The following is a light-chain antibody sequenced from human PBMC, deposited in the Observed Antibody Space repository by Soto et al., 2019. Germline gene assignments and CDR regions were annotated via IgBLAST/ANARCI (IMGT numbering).Light chain of an antibody. Sequence: QCARTQPASVSASPAQSITISCTVPSSDVGAYNFVSWYQHHPGKAPKRIIHEVSHRPSGVSNSFSGSKAGNTASLTISGLQAEDEADYYCSSHGGSNPFYVFGSGTEVTVL. CDR2: EVS. CDR1: SSDVGAYNF. J-gene: IGLJ1*01. CDR3: SSHGGSNPFYV. V-gene: IGLV2-14*01.